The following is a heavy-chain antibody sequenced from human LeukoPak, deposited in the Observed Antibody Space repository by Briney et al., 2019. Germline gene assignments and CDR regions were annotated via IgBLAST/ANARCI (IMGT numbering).Heavy chain of an antibody. D-gene: IGHD2-15*01. CDR3: ARTRPQYCSGGSCYHSYNWFDP. V-gene: IGHV1-69*13. CDR2: IIPIFGTA. J-gene: IGHJ5*02. Sequence: SVKVSCKASGGTFSSYAISWVRQAPGQGLEWMGGIIPIFGTANYAQKFQGRVTITADESTSTAYIELSSLRSEDTAVYYCARTRPQYCSGGSCYHSYNWFDPWGQGTLVTVSS. CDR1: GGTFSSYA.